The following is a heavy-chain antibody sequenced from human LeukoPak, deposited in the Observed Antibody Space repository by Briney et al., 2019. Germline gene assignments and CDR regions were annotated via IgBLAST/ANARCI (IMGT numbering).Heavy chain of an antibody. V-gene: IGHV3-74*01. CDR2: INSDGSST. Sequence: GGSLRLSCAASGFTFSSYWMHWVRQAPGKGLLWVSRINSDGSSTSYADSVKGRFTISRDNAKNTLYLQMNSLRAEDTAVYYCARDSLGVDTAMVTIDYWGQGTLVTVSS. D-gene: IGHD5-18*01. CDR1: GFTFSSYW. CDR3: ARDSLGVDTAMVTIDY. J-gene: IGHJ4*02.